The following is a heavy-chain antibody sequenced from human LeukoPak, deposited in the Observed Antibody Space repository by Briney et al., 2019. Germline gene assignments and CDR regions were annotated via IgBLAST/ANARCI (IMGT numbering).Heavy chain of an antibody. CDR3: AELGITMIGGV. J-gene: IGHJ6*04. CDR1: GFTFSSYA. D-gene: IGHD3-10*02. Sequence: PGGSLRLSCAASGFTFSSYAMSWVRQAPGMGLEWVSSIGSSGDITYYADSVKGRFTISRDNAKNSLYLQMSSLRAEDTAVYYCAELGITMIGGVWGKGTTVTISS. V-gene: IGHV3-23*01. CDR2: IGSSGDIT.